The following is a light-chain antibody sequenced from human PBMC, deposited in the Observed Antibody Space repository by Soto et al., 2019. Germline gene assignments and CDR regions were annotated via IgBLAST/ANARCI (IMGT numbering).Light chain of an antibody. J-gene: IGLJ1*01. V-gene: IGLV2-14*03. CDR1: SSDVGGFDH. CDR3: NSFTTTNTYV. CDR2: DVS. Sequence: QSALTQPASVSGSPGQSITISCTGASSDVGGFDHVSWYQQHPGKVPRLLIYDVSSRPSGVSDRFSGSKSGNTASLTNSWLQAEDEADYYCNSFTTTNTYVFGTGTKVTVL.